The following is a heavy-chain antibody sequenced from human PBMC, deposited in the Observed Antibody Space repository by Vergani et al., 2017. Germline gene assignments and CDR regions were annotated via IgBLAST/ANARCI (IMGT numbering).Heavy chain of an antibody. Sequence: DVHLAESGGGFFQPGGSLRLSCSASGFSFNSYWMHWVRQVPGKGLLWVSRNKSDGSITAYADSVKGRFTISRDNAQNTLYLQMNSLRVEDTGVYYCAREYSSTSGRAFDFWGQGTKVTVSS. D-gene: IGHD2-2*01. CDR1: GFSFNSYW. J-gene: IGHJ3*01. V-gene: IGHV3-74*03. CDR2: NKSDGSIT. CDR3: AREYSSTSGRAFDF.